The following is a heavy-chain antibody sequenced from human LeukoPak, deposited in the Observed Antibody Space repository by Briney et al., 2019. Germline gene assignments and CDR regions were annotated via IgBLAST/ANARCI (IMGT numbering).Heavy chain of an antibody. Sequence: PSETLSLTCTVSGGSLSSGGYYWSWIRQHPGKGLEWIGYIYYSGSTYYNPSLKSRVTISVDTSKNQFSLKLSSVTAADTAVYYCARGGEMVTLDYWGQGTLVTVSS. J-gene: IGHJ4*02. CDR2: IYYSGST. CDR1: GGSLSSGGYY. D-gene: IGHD5-18*01. CDR3: ARGGEMVTLDY. V-gene: IGHV4-31*03.